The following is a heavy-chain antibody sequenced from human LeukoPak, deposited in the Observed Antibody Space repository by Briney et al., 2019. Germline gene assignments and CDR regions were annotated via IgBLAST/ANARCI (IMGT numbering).Heavy chain of an antibody. Sequence: GGSLRLSCAASGFTFSSYGMHWVRQAPGKGLEWVAVISYDGNKKYYADAVKGRFTISRDNSKNTLYLQMSSLRTEDTAMYYCAPDEGGDYVGLDYWGRGTLVTVSS. D-gene: IGHD4-17*01. J-gene: IGHJ4*02. CDR2: ISYDGNKK. CDR3: APDEGGDYVGLDY. CDR1: GFTFSSYG. V-gene: IGHV3-30*03.